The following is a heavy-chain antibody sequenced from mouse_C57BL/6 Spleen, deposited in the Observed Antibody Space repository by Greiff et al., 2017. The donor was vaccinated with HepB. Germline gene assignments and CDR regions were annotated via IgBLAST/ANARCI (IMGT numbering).Heavy chain of an antibody. J-gene: IGHJ4*01. CDR2: IHPNSGST. CDR3: ARWLLLRVNYAMDY. CDR1: GYTFTSYW. Sequence: QVQLQQPGAELVKPGASVKLSCKASGYTFTSYWMHWVKQRPGQGLEWIGMIHPNSGSTNYNEKFKSRATLTVDKSSSTAYMQLSSLTSEDSAVYYCARWLLLRVNYAMDYWGQGTSVTVSS. D-gene: IGHD2-3*01. V-gene: IGHV1-64*01.